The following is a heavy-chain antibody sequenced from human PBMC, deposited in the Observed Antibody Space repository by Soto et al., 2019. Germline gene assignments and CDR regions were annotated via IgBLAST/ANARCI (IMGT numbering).Heavy chain of an antibody. CDR3: TTDSYSSIIVVRFDY. CDR1: GFTFSNAW. V-gene: IGHV3-15*07. J-gene: IGHJ4*01. CDR2: IKSKNDGGTP. D-gene: IGHD3-22*01. Sequence: WGSLRLSCAASGFTFSNAWINWVRQAPGKGLEWVGRIKSKNDGGTPDYAAPVKGRFAISRDDSKNMVYLQMNSLKTEDTCIYYCTTDSYSSIIVVRFDYWGHGTLVTVSS.